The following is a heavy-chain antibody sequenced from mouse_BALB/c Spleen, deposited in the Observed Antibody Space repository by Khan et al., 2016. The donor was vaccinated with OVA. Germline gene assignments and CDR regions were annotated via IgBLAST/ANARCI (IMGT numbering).Heavy chain of an antibody. J-gene: IGHJ4*01. CDR3: ARRTTGYALDY. CDR2: INPRSGYS. D-gene: IGHD2-14*01. Sequence: QVRLQQSGAELARPGASVKMSCKASGYTFTSHTIHWVKQSPGQDLEWIGYINPRSGYSNYNQKFNDKATLTADKSSSTAYMQLSSLTSEDSAVYYCARRTTGYALDYWGQGTSVTSAS. V-gene: IGHV1-4*01. CDR1: GYTFTSHT.